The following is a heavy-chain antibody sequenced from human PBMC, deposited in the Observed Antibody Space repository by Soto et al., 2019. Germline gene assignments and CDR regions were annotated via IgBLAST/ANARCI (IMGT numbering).Heavy chain of an antibody. V-gene: IGHV4-39*01. CDR1: GGSISSSSYY. J-gene: IGHJ6*02. D-gene: IGHD2-2*02. CDR3: ARTIYCSFTSCYKDYYGMDV. CDR2: IYYSGST. Sequence: QLQLQESGPGLVKPSETLSLTCTVSGGSISSSSYYWGWIRQPPGKGLEWIGSIYYSGSTYYNPSLKGRVTISVDTSKNQFSLKLSSVTAAHTAVYYCARTIYCSFTSCYKDYYGMDVWGQGTTVTVSS.